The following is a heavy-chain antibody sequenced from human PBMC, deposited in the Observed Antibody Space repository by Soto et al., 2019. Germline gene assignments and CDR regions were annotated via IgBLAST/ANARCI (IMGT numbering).Heavy chain of an antibody. CDR1: GYSISSCYC. Sequence: SETLSLTCAVSGYSISSCYCWGWIRQPPGKGLEWIGSIYHSGSTYYNPSLKSRVTISVDTSKNQFSLKLSSVTAADTAVYYCARLYDSSGFDWFDPWGQGTLVTVSS. CDR3: ARLYDSSGFDWFDP. D-gene: IGHD3-22*01. J-gene: IGHJ5*02. CDR2: IYHSGST. V-gene: IGHV4-38-2*01.